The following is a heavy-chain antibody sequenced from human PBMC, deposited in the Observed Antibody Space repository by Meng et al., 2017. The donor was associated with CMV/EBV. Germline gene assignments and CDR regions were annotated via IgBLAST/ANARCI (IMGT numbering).Heavy chain of an antibody. CDR2: IYSGGST. Sequence: GESLKISCAASGFTVSSNYMSWVRQAPGKGLEWVSVIYSGGSTYYADSVKGRFTTSRDNSKSTLYLQMNSLRAEDTAVYYCAKQLVYYYYGMDVWGQGTTVTVSS. D-gene: IGHD6-13*01. CDR1: GFTVSSNY. CDR3: AKQLVYYYYGMDV. J-gene: IGHJ6*02. V-gene: IGHV3-53*05.